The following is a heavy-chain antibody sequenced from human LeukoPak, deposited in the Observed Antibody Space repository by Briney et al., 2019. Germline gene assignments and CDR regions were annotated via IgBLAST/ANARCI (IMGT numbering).Heavy chain of an antibody. D-gene: IGHD6-13*01. CDR3: AKAPGIGAAGIDY. J-gene: IGHJ4*02. V-gene: IGHV3-NL1*01. Sequence: LAGGSLRLSCAASGFTFSSYGMHWVRQAPGKGLEWVSVIYSGGSTYYADSVKGRFTISRDNSKNTLYLQMNSLRAEDTAVYYCAKAPGIGAAGIDYWGQGTLVTVPS. CDR2: IYSGGST. CDR1: GFTFSSYG.